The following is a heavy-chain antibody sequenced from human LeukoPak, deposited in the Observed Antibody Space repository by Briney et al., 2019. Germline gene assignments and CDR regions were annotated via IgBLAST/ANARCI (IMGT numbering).Heavy chain of an antibody. Sequence: GGSLRLSCAASGFTFSNSWMHWVRHVPGKGLVWVSHINSDGSTTTYADSVRGRFTISRDNAKNTVYLQMSSLRAEDTAVYYCTRDYSYAPDYWGQGTLVTVSS. V-gene: IGHV3-74*01. D-gene: IGHD3-16*01. CDR2: INSDGSTT. J-gene: IGHJ4*02. CDR3: TRDYSYAPDY. CDR1: GFTFSNSW.